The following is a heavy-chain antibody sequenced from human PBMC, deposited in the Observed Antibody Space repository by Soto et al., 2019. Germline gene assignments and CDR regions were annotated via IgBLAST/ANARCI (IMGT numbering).Heavy chain of an antibody. J-gene: IGHJ4*02. D-gene: IGHD2-8*01. CDR2: IIPIFGTA. V-gene: IGHV1-69*06. Sequence: SVKVSCKASGGTFSSYAISWVRQAPGQGLEWMGGIIPIFGTANYAQKFQGRVTITADKSTSTAYMELSSLRSEDTAVYYCASTYCTNGVCYSAYSSSWYFDYWGQGTLVTVSS. CDR3: ASTYCTNGVCYSAYSSSWYFDY. CDR1: GGTFSSYA.